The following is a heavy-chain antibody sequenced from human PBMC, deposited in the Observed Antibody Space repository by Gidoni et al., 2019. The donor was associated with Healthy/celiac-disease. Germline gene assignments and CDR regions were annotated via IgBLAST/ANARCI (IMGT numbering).Heavy chain of an antibody. Sequence: QVQLVQSGAEVKKPGASVKVSCKASGYTFTSYAMHWVRQAPGQRLEWMGWINAGNGNTKYSQKFQGRVTITRDTSASTAYMELSSLRSEDTDVYYCARDSGSAMVNDWGQGTLVTVSS. V-gene: IGHV1-3*01. J-gene: IGHJ4*02. CDR1: GYTFTSYA. CDR2: INAGNGNT. D-gene: IGHD5-18*01. CDR3: ARDSGSAMVND.